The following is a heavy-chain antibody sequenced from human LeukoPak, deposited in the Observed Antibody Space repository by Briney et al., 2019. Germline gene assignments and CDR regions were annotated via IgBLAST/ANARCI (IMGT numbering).Heavy chain of an antibody. Sequence: GGSLRLSCAASGFTFNNYWMTWARQAPGKGLEWVANINGDGSDKYFVDSVKGRFTISRDNARNSVDLQMNSLRAEDTAVYYCAKDRQWLVNSIDYWGQGTLVTVSS. CDR3: AKDRQWLVNSIDY. V-gene: IGHV3-7*01. CDR2: INGDGSDK. J-gene: IGHJ4*02. D-gene: IGHD6-19*01. CDR1: GFTFNNYW.